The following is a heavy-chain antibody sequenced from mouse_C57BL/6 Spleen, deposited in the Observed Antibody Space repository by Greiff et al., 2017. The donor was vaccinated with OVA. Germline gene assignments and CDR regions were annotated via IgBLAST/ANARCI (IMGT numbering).Heavy chain of an antibody. D-gene: IGHD4-1*01. V-gene: IGHV5-16*01. CDR2: INYDGSST. Sequence: EVQLVESEGGLVQPGSSMKLSCTASGFTFSDYYMAWVRQVPEKGLEWVANINYDGSSTYYLDSLKSRFIISRDNAKNILYLQMSSLKSEDTATYYCARVLTGTDFDYWGQGTTLTVSS. CDR3: ARVLTGTDFDY. J-gene: IGHJ2*01. CDR1: GFTFSDYY.